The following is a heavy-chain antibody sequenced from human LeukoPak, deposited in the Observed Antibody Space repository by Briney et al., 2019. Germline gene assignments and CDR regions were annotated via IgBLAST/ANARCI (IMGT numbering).Heavy chain of an antibody. D-gene: IGHD6-19*01. J-gene: IGHJ3*02. CDR1: GFTVSSNY. CDR2: IYSGGST. V-gene: IGHV3-53*01. Sequence: GGSLRLSCAASGFTVSSNYMSWVRQAPGKGLEWVSVIYSGGSTYYAESVRRGFTISRGNSNNTVYLQMNSLRAEYTVVYYCAARSGWDAFDIWGQGTMVSVCS. CDR3: AARSGWDAFDI.